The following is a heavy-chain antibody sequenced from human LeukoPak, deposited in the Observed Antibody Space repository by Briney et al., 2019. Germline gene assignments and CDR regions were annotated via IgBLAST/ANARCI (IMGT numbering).Heavy chain of an antibody. Sequence: PGGSLRLSCAASGFTFSSYSMNWVRQAPGKGLEWVSGISGSGFSTYYPESEKGRFTISRDNSKNTLYLQMNSLRAEDTAVYYCAKDGYCASTSCYYYYMDVWGKGTTVTVSS. J-gene: IGHJ6*03. V-gene: IGHV3-23*01. CDR2: ISGSGFST. D-gene: IGHD2-2*03. CDR3: AKDGYCASTSCYYYYMDV. CDR1: GFTFSSYS.